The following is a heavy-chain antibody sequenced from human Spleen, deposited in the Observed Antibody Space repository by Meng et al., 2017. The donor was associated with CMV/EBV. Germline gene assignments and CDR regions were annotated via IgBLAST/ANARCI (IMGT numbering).Heavy chain of an antibody. V-gene: IGHV3-9*01. CDR3: AKDLLGSSWYGDAFDI. CDR2: ISWNSGSI. Sequence: GESLKISCAASGFTFDDYAMHWVRQAPGKGLEWVSGISWNSGSIGYADSVKGRFTISRDNVKNSMYLQMNSLRAEDTALYYCAKDLLGSSWYGDAFDIWGQGTMVTVSS. J-gene: IGHJ3*02. D-gene: IGHD6-13*01. CDR1: GFTFDDYA.